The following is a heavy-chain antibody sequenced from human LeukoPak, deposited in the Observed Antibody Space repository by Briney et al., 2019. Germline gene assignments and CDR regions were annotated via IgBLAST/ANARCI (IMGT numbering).Heavy chain of an antibody. CDR1: GVSIRGYH. J-gene: IGHJ4*02. Sequence: PSETLSLTCSVSGVSIRGYHWSWMRQPPGKGLEWIGYISYSGSTKFNPSLKSRVTISLDTSKNHFSLKLSSVTAADTAMYYCARTLSSGSLDHWGQGTLVTVSS. D-gene: IGHD3-10*01. V-gene: IGHV4-59*01. CDR3: ARTLSSGSLDH. CDR2: ISYSGST.